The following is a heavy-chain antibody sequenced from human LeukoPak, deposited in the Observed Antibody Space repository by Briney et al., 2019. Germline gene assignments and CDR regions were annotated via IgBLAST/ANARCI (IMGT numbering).Heavy chain of an antibody. CDR1: GFIFGDYA. D-gene: IGHD1-26*01. CDR3: AKGRQGGATELDY. Sequence: GGSLRLSCTPSGFIFGDYAMSWVRQAPGKGLEWVSAISGSGGSTYYADSVKGRFTISRDNSKNTLYLQMNSLRAEDTAVYYCAKGRQGGATELDYWGQGTLVTVSS. V-gene: IGHV3-23*01. CDR2: ISGSGGST. J-gene: IGHJ4*02.